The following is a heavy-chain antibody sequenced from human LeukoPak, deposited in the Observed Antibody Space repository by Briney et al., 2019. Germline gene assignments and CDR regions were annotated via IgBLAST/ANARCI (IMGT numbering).Heavy chain of an antibody. CDR3: ARGPVSGYYYYYMDV. Sequence: GGSLRLSCAASGFTFSSYEMNWVRQAPGKGLEWVSYISSSGSTIYYADSVKGRFTIFRDNAKNSLYLQMNSLRAEDTAVYYCARGPVSGYYYYYMDVWGKGTTVTVSS. J-gene: IGHJ6*03. V-gene: IGHV3-48*03. CDR1: GFTFSSYE. CDR2: ISSSGSTI. D-gene: IGHD1-26*01.